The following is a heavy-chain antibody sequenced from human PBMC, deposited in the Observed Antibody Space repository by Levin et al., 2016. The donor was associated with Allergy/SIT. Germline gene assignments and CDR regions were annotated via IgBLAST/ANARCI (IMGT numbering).Heavy chain of an antibody. Sequence: GGSLRLSCAASGFTFSSYWMHWVRQAPGKGLVWVSRIRTDGSSTSYADSVKGRFAISRDNAENTVYLQMNSLRAEDTAVYYCARGARNAYYLDYWGQGTLVTVSS. CDR3: ARGARNAYYLDY. V-gene: IGHV3-74*01. CDR2: IRTDGSST. J-gene: IGHJ4*02. CDR1: GFTFSSYW.